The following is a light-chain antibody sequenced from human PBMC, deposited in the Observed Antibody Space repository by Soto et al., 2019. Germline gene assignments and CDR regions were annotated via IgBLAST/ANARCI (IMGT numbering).Light chain of an antibody. J-gene: IGKJ2*01. V-gene: IGKV3-11*01. CDR1: XSVSSY. Sequence: EIVLTQSPATLSLSPGERATLSCRASXSVSSYLAWYQQKPGQAPRLLIYDASNRATGIPARFSGSGSGTDFTLTISSLEPEDFAVYYCQQRSNWPYTFGQGTKLEIK. CDR2: DAS. CDR3: QQRSNWPYT.